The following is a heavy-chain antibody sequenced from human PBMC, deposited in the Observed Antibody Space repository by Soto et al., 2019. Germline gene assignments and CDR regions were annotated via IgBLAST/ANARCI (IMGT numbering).Heavy chain of an antibody. J-gene: IGHJ3*02. CDR1: GGTFSSYA. Sequence: QVQLVQSGAEVKKPGSSVKVSCKASGGTFSSYAISWVRQAPGQGLEWMGGIIPIFGTANYAQKFQGRVTITADQSTSTAYLELSILGSEDTAVYYCARDKGVDSSGWPLESFDICGQGTMLTVSS. V-gene: IGHV1-69*01. CDR3: ARDKGVDSSGWPLESFDI. CDR2: IIPIFGTA. D-gene: IGHD6-19*01.